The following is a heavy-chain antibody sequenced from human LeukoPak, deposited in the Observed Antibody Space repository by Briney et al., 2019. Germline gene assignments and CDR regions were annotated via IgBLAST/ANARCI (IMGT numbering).Heavy chain of an antibody. D-gene: IGHD3-22*01. J-gene: IGHJ4*02. V-gene: IGHV1-2*02. CDR2: INPNSGGT. Sequence: GASVKVSCKASGYTFTDYYIHWVRQAPGQGLEWMGWINPNSGGTNYAQKLQGRVTMTTDTSTSTAYMDLRSLRSDDTAVYYCARGFPPRIYYDSSGYYSYYFDYWGQGTLVTVSS. CDR3: ARGFPPRIYYDSSGYYSYYFDY. CDR1: GYTFTDYY.